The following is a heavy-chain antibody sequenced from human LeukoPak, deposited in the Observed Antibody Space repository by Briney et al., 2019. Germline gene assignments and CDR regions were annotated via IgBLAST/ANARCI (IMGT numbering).Heavy chain of an antibody. CDR3: ARDIAYSSSYNYFDY. V-gene: IGHV1-2*02. J-gene: IGHJ4*02. CDR2: INPNSGGT. D-gene: IGHD6-13*01. CDR1: GYTFTGYY. Sequence: ASVKLSCRSSGYTFTGYYMHWVRQAPGQGLEWMGWINPNSGGTNYAQKFQGRVTMTRDPSISTAYMELSRLRSDDTAVYYCARDIAYSSSYNYFDYWGQGTLVTVSS.